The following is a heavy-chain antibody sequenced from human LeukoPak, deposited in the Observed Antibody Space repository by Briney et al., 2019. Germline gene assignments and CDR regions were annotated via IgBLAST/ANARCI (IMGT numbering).Heavy chain of an antibody. D-gene: IGHD3-22*01. CDR3: ARSRGDSSGYYPAGGAFDY. V-gene: IGHV3-21*01. CDR1: GFTFSSYN. CDR2: ISSSSSYI. J-gene: IGHJ4*02. Sequence: GGSLRLSCTSSGFTFSSYNMNWVRQAPGKGLEWVSSISSSSSYIYYADSVKGRFTISRDNAKNSLYLQMNSLRAEDTAVYYCARSRGDSSGYYPAGGAFDYWGQGTLVTVSS.